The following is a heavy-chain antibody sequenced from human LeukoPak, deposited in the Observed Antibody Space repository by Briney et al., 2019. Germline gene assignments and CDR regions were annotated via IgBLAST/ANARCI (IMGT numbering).Heavy chain of an antibody. Sequence: EASVKVSCKASGGTFSSYAISWVRQAPGQGLEWMGGIIPIFGTANYAQKFQGRVTITADESTSTAYMELSSLRSEDTAVYYCARASLKVVAADYYFDYWGQGTLVTVSS. V-gene: IGHV1-69*01. CDR2: IIPIFGTA. D-gene: IGHD2-15*01. J-gene: IGHJ4*02. CDR1: GGTFSSYA. CDR3: ARASLKVVAADYYFDY.